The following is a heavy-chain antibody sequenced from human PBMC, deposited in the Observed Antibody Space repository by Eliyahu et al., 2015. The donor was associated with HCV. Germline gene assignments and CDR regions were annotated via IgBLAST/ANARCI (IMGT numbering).Heavy chain of an antibody. D-gene: IGHD4-17*01. CDR3: ARVPVTVTTITYYYYGMDV. CDR2: INHSGST. CDR1: GGSFSGYY. J-gene: IGHJ6*02. Sequence: QVQLQQWGAGLLKPSETLSLTCAVYGGSFSGYYWSWIRQPPGKGLEWIGEINHSGSTNYNPSLKSRVTISVDTSKNQFSLKLSSVTAADTAVYYCARVPVTVTTITYYYYGMDVWGQGTTVTVSS. V-gene: IGHV4-34*01.